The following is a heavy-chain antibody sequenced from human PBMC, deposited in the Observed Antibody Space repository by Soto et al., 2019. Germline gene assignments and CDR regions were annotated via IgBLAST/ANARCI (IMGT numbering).Heavy chain of an antibody. J-gene: IGHJ4*02. CDR1: GLTLRDHD. CDR3: VAYISGYVH. V-gene: IGHV3-72*01. Sequence: GGSLRLSCAASGLTLRDHDMDWVRQAPGKGLEWVGRSGHKPSSSTTQYAASVEGRFIISKDDSRKSLDLQMNSLQIEDTAVYYCVAYISGYVHWGQGTLVTVSS. D-gene: IGHD5-12*01. CDR2: SGHKPSSSTT.